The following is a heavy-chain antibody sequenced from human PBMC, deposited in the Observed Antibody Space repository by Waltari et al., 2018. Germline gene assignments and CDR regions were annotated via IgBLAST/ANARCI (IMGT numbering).Heavy chain of an antibody. J-gene: IGHJ4*02. CDR2: IQGSGRT. D-gene: IGHD2-15*01. V-gene: IGHV4-4*02. CDR1: GDSMSSSDW. CDR3: ARDRGKGIYLDS. Sequence: QLQLEESGPGLVKPSGTLSLTCAVSGDSMSSSDWWSWVRQPPGKGLEWIGQIQGSGRTNYNPSFASRVTMSIDTSNNNFSLRVTSATAADTAVYYCARDRGKGIYLDSWGQGTLVTVSP.